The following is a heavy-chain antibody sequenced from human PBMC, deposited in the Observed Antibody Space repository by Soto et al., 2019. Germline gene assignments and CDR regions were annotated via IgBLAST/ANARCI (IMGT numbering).Heavy chain of an antibody. CDR1: GSSISGSSYY. CDR2: IYYSGST. V-gene: IGHV4-39*01. J-gene: IGHJ4*02. CDR3: MLGSGWKDFDY. Sequence: SETLSLTFTVSGSSISGSSYYWGWIRHPPGKGLEWIGNIYYSGSTYYNPSLKSRVTISVDTSKNQFSLKLSSVTAADTAVYYCMLGSGWKDFDYWGQGTLVTVS. D-gene: IGHD3-22*01.